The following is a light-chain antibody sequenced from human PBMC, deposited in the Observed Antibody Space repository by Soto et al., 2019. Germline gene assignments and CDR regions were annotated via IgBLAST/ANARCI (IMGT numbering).Light chain of an antibody. CDR2: AAS. CDR1: QGISNY. Sequence: DIQMTQSPSSLSESVGDTVTITCRASQGISNYLAWYQQKPGKVPKLLIYAASTLQSGVPSRFSGSGSGTDFALTISSLQPEDVATYYCQKYNSALWTFGQGTKVEIK. V-gene: IGKV1-27*01. J-gene: IGKJ1*01. CDR3: QKYNSALWT.